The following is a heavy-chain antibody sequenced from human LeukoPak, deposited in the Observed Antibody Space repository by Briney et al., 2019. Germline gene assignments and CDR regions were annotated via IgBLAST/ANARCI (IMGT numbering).Heavy chain of an antibody. Sequence: ASVKVSCKASGYTFTDYFMNWMRQAPGQRLEWMGWINAGNGNTKYSQKLQGRVTITRDTSASTAYMQLSSVTAADTAVYYCARVLGVQWLLRSRDAFDIWGQGTMVTVSS. CDR2: INAGNGNT. CDR1: GYTFTDYF. J-gene: IGHJ3*02. D-gene: IGHD3-22*01. V-gene: IGHV1/OR15-3*02. CDR3: ARVLGVQWLLRSRDAFDI.